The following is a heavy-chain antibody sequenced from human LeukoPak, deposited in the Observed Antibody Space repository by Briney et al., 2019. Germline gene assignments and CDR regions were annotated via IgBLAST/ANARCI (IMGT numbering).Heavy chain of an antibody. D-gene: IGHD2-8*01. V-gene: IGHV3-74*01. CDR3: VRQYTNKPIDY. J-gene: IGHJ4*02. CDR2: ISIGGSST. Sequence: GGSLRLSCAASGFSFSDYWMHWVRQVPGKGLLWVSRISIGGSSTIYADSVEGRFTISRDNAKNTLYLQMNSLRVEDTAVYYCVRQYTNKPIDYWGQGTLVAVSS. CDR1: GFSFSDYW.